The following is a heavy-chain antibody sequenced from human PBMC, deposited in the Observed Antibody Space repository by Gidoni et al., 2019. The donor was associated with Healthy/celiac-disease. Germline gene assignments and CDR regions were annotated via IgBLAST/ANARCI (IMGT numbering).Heavy chain of an antibody. Sequence: QVQLVESGGGVVQPGRSLRLSCAASGFPFSTYGMHWVRQAPGKGLEWVAVISYDGSNKDYADSVKGRFTIARDNSKNTLYLQMNSLRAEDTAVYYWAKDMWARGYSYGHESDYWGQGTLVTVSS. J-gene: IGHJ4*02. CDR1: GFPFSTYG. V-gene: IGHV3-30*18. D-gene: IGHD5-18*01. CDR3: AKDMWARGYSYGHESDY. CDR2: ISYDGSNK.